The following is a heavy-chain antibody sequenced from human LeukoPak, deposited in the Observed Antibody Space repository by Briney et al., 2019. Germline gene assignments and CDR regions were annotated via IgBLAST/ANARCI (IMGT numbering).Heavy chain of an antibody. Sequence: ASVKVSCKASGGTFTSYAMHWVRQAPGQRLEWMGWINAGNGNTKYSQKFQGRVTITRDTSASTAYMELSSLRSEDTAVYYCASKAPIQGSSGWYDAYYYYGMDVWGQGTTVTVSS. V-gene: IGHV1-3*01. J-gene: IGHJ6*02. CDR2: INAGNGNT. CDR3: ASKAPIQGSSGWYDAYYYYGMDV. CDR1: GGTFTSYA. D-gene: IGHD6-19*01.